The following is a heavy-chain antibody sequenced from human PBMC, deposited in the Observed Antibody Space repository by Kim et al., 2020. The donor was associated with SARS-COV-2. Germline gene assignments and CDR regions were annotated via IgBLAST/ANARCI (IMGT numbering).Heavy chain of an antibody. CDR3: ARAPGWDYYFDY. J-gene: IGHJ4*02. Sequence: NYNPSRKSRVTISVATTKNQFSLKLSSVTAADTAVYYCARAPGWDYYFDYWGQGTLVTVSS. D-gene: IGHD6-19*01. V-gene: IGHV4-59*01.